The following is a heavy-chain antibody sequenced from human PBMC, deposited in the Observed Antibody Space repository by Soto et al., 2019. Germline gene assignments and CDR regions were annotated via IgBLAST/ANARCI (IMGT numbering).Heavy chain of an antibody. CDR3: AREGSYFWTYDY. D-gene: IGHD3-3*01. CDR2: ISSSGSTI. Sequence: GGSLRLSCAASGFTFSSYEMNWVRPAPGKGLEWVSYISSSGSTIYYANYVKGRYTISKDNAKNSLYQQMNSLRAEDTAVYYCAREGSYFWTYDYLGQGTLVTVSS. J-gene: IGHJ4*02. CDR1: GFTFSSYE. V-gene: IGHV3-48*03.